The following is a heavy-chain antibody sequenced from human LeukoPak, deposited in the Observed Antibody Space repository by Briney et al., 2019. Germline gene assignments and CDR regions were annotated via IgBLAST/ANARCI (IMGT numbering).Heavy chain of an antibody. Sequence: GGSLRLSCAASGFTFSSYAMSWVRQAPGKGLEWVSSISTSSSNIYYADSVKGRFTISRDNAKNSLYLQMDSLRAEDTAVYYCARDFRRTHYYYYGMDVWGQGTTVTVSS. CDR3: ARDFRRTHYYYYGMDV. CDR2: ISTSSSNI. V-gene: IGHV3-21*01. CDR1: GFTFSSYA. J-gene: IGHJ6*02.